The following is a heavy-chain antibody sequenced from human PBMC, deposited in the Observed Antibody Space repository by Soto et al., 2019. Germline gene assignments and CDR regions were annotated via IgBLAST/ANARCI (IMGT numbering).Heavy chain of an antibody. CDR3: ARDMAAAAHYGMDV. J-gene: IGHJ6*02. Sequence: PGGSLRLSXAASGFTFSSYGMHWVRQAPGKGLEWVAVIWYDGSNKYYADSVKGRFTISRDNSKNTLYLQMNSLRAEDTAVYYCARDMAAAAHYGMDVWGQGTTVTVSS. CDR2: IWYDGSNK. D-gene: IGHD6-13*01. V-gene: IGHV3-33*01. CDR1: GFTFSSYG.